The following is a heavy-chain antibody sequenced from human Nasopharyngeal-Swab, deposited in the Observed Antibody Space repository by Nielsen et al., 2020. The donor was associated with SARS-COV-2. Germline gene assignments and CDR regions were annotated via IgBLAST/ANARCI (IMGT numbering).Heavy chain of an antibody. CDR3: ARGGYYDSSGYFLLGY. Sequence: SVTVSCKASGGTFSSYAISWVRQAPGQGLEWMGGIIPIFGTANYAQKFQGRVTITADESTSTAYMELSSLRSEDTAVYYCARGGYYDSSGYFLLGYWGQGTLVTVSS. CDR2: IIPIFGTA. D-gene: IGHD3-22*01. CDR1: GGTFSSYA. J-gene: IGHJ4*02. V-gene: IGHV1-69*13.